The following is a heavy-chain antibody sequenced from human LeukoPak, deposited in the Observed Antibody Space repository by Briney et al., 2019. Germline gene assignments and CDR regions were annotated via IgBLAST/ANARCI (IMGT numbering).Heavy chain of an antibody. J-gene: IGHJ6*02. Sequence: SETLSLTCTVSGGSISSYYWSWIRQTPGKGLEWIGYIYYSGSTNYNPSLKSRVTISVDTSKNQFSLKLSSVTAADTAVYYCARQNPYYDFWSGPTNPYYYYGMDVWGQGTTVTVSS. CDR3: ARQNPYYDFWSGPTNPYYYYGMDV. V-gene: IGHV4-59*08. CDR2: IYYSGST. D-gene: IGHD3-3*01. CDR1: GGSISSYY.